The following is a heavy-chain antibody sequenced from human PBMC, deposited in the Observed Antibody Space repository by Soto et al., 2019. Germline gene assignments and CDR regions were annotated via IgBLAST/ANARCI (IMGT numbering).Heavy chain of an antibody. CDR2: IYPGDSDT. V-gene: IGHV5-51*01. Sequence: GESLKISGTGSGYSFTIYWIGWVRQMPGKGLEWMGIIYPGDSDTRYSPSFQGQATISADKSISTAYLQWSSLKASDTAMYYCATFVVAPEYWGQGTLVTVSS. D-gene: IGHD2-15*01. J-gene: IGHJ4*02. CDR1: GYSFTIYW. CDR3: ATFVVAPEY.